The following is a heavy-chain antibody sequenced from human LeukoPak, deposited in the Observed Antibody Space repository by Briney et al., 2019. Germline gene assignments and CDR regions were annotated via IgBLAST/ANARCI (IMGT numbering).Heavy chain of an antibody. CDR1: GFTFSSYG. Sequence: GGSLRLSCAASGFTFSSYGMRWVRQAPGKGLEWVAVIWYDGSNKYYADSVKGRFTISRDNCTNTLYLQMNSLRAEDTAVYYCARADPLRFLEWLPPTYYYYGMDVWGQGTTVTVSS. CDR2: IWYDGSNK. CDR3: ARADPLRFLEWLPPTYYYYGMDV. V-gene: IGHV3-33*01. J-gene: IGHJ6*02. D-gene: IGHD3-3*01.